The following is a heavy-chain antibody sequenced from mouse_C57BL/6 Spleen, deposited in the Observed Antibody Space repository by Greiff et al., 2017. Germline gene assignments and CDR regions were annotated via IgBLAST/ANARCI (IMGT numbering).Heavy chain of an antibody. D-gene: IGHD1-1*01. CDR1: GYAFTNYL. Sequence: QVQLKQSGAELVRPGTSVKVSCKASGYAFTNYLIEWVKQRPGQGLEWIGVINPGSGGTNYNEKFKGKATLTADKSSSTAYMQLSSLTSEDSAVYFCARWMITTVVATPYYAMDYWGQGTSVTVSS. V-gene: IGHV1-54*01. CDR3: ARWMITTVVATPYYAMDY. CDR2: INPGSGGT. J-gene: IGHJ4*01.